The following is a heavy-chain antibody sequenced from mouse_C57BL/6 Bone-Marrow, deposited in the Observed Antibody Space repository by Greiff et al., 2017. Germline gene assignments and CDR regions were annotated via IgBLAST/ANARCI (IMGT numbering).Heavy chain of an antibody. CDR1: GYTFTSYW. Sequence: QVQLQQPGAELVKPGASVKMSCKASGYTFTSYWITWVKQRPGQGLEWIGDIYPGSGSTNYNEKFKSKATLTVDTSSSTAYMQLSSLTSGDSAVYYCARYPYDYDRVDYWGQGTTLTVSS. CDR3: ARYPYDYDRVDY. CDR2: IYPGSGST. D-gene: IGHD2-4*01. V-gene: IGHV1-55*01. J-gene: IGHJ2*01.